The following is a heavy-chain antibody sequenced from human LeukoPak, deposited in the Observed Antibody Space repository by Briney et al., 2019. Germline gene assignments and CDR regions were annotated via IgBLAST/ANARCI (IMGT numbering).Heavy chain of an antibody. J-gene: IGHJ4*02. V-gene: IGHV4-59*08. Sequence: KASETLSLTCTVSGGSISSYYWSWIRQPPGKGLEWIGYIYYSGSTNYNPSLKSRVTISVDTSKNQFSLKLSSVTAADTAVYYCARMMTGYYQFDYWGQGTLVTVSS. CDR3: ARMMTGYYQFDY. D-gene: IGHD3-9*01. CDR1: GGSISSYY. CDR2: IYYSGST.